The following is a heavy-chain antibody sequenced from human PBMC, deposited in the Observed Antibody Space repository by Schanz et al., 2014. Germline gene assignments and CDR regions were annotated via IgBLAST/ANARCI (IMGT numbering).Heavy chain of an antibody. CDR1: GFTLSNYA. CDR2: LSEGGGGT. CDR3: AKAADWPVTRFDP. Sequence: EMQLLESGGGLAQPGGSLRLSCAASGFTLSNYAMSWVRQAPGKGLEWVSALSEGGGGTHYADSVRGRFTISSDSSKNTLYLQMSSRRADDTAVYYCAKAADWPVTRFDPWGQGTLVTVSS. D-gene: IGHD3-9*01. V-gene: IGHV3-23*01. J-gene: IGHJ5*02.